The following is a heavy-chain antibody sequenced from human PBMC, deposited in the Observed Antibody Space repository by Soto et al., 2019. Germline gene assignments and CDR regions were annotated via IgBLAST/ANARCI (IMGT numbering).Heavy chain of an antibody. CDR2: IFWDDDK. Sequence: SGPTLVNPTQTLTLTCTFSGFSLSTSGVGVGWIRQPPGKALEWLGIIFWDDDKRYRPSLRSRLTITKDTSKNQVVLTMTNMDPVDTATYYCIQSRCGGDCLQSYASYYYYGMDVWGQGT. J-gene: IGHJ6*02. CDR3: IQSRCGGDCLQSYASYYYYGMDV. D-gene: IGHD2-21*02. CDR1: GFSLSTSGVG. V-gene: IGHV2-5*02.